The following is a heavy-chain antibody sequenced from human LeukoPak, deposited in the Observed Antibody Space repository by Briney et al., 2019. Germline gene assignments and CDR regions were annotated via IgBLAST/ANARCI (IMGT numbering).Heavy chain of an antibody. CDR1: GYTFTSYG. D-gene: IGHD2-2*01. CDR3: ARGLPANIVVVPAAGGSWFDP. J-gene: IGHJ5*02. Sequence: GASVKVPCKASGYTFTSYGISWVRQAPGQGREWRGGISAYNGNTNYAQKLQGRVTMTTDTSTTTASMELRSLRSDDTAVYYCARGLPANIVVVPAAGGSWFDPWGQGTLVTVSS. V-gene: IGHV1-18*01. CDR2: ISAYNGNT.